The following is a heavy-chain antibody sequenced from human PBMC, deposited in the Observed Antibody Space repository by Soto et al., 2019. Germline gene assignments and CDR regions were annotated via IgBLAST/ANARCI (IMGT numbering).Heavy chain of an antibody. Sequence: EVQLVQSGAEVKKPGESLKISCQDSGYNFTNFWIGWVRQMPGKGLEWMGIVYPGDSETRYSPSFQGQVTISADKPITTVYLQWNSLKASDTAIYYCARQKQDDYNNYYYYQYMDVWGKGTTVTVSS. J-gene: IGHJ6*03. CDR3: ARQKQDDYNNYYYYQYMDV. CDR2: VYPGDSET. CDR1: GYNFTNFW. V-gene: IGHV5-51*04. D-gene: IGHD4-4*01.